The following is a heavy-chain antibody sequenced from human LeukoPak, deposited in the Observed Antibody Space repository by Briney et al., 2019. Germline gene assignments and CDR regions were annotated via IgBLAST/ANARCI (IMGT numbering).Heavy chain of an antibody. Sequence: PSETLSLTCTVSGGTISSYYWSWIRQPPGKGLEWIGYIYYSGSTNYNPSLKSRVTISVATSKNQFSLKLSSVTAADTAVYYCARLWGGDTYYYDSSGYYVDYWGQGTLVTVSS. CDR3: ARLWGGDTYYYDSSGYYVDY. CDR2: IYYSGST. V-gene: IGHV4-59*08. CDR1: GGTISSYY. J-gene: IGHJ4*02. D-gene: IGHD3-22*01.